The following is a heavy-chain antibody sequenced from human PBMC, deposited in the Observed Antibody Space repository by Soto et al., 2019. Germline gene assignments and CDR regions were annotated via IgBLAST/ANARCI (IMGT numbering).Heavy chain of an antibody. V-gene: IGHV4-34*01. J-gene: IGHJ2*01. D-gene: IGHD6-13*01. CDR1: GGSLSGYY. CDR2: INHSGST. CDR3: ARRVLSSSWYGFFDL. Sequence: QVQLQQWGAGLLKPSETLSLTCAVYGGSLSGYYWNWVRQPPGKRLEWIGEINHSGSTNYNPSLNRRVTISVDTSKNQFSLKLSSVTAADTAVYYCARRVLSSSWYGFFDLWGRDTLVTVSS.